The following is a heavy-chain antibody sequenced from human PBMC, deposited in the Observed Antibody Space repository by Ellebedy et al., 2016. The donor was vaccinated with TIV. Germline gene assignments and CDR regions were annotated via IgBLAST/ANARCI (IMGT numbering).Heavy chain of an antibody. V-gene: IGHV3-53*01. CDR3: ARQSQGAFDL. J-gene: IGHJ3*01. CDR1: GITVSSSS. Sequence: GGSLRLXXAASGITVSSSSMGWVRQAPGKGLEWVSTKESGGTTSYSDSVKGRFTISRDNVENTLSLQMNSLRAEDTGVYYCARQSQGAFDLWGQGTTVTVSS. CDR2: KESGGTT.